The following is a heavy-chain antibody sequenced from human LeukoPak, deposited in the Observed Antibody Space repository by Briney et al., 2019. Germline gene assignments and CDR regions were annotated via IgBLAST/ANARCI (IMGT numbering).Heavy chain of an antibody. CDR3: ARSTVVTPGAFDI. CDR2: INWNGGST. CDR1: GFTFDDYA. V-gene: IGHV3-20*01. J-gene: IGHJ3*02. Sequence: GGSLRLSCAASGFTFDDYAMHWVRQAPGKGLEWVSGINWNGGSTGYADSVKGRFTISRDNAKNSLYLQMNSLRAEDTALYHCARSTVVTPGAFDIWGQGTMVTVSS. D-gene: IGHD4-23*01.